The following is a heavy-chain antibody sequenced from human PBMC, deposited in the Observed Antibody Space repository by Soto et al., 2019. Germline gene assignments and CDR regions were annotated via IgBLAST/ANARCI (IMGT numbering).Heavy chain of an antibody. V-gene: IGHV4-59*01. Sequence: SATRSLTCPVSAGSISSYYWSWIREPPGKGLEWIGYIYYSGSTNYNPSLKSRVTISVDTSKNQFSLKLSSVTAADTAVYYCARRGCSGGSCYPGSFDYWGQGTLVTVSS. CDR2: IYYSGST. J-gene: IGHJ4*02. CDR1: AGSISSYY. CDR3: ARRGCSGGSCYPGSFDY. D-gene: IGHD2-15*01.